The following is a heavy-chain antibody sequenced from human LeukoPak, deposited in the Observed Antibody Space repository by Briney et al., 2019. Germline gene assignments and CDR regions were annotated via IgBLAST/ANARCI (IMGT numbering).Heavy chain of an antibody. D-gene: IGHD4-17*01. J-gene: IGHJ4*02. CDR1: GFTFSSYA. CDR3: ARDTLATVTRFDY. V-gene: IGHV3-30-3*01. Sequence: PGGSLRLSCAASGFTFSSYAMHWVRQAPGKGLEWVAVISYDGSNKYYADSVKGRFTISRDNSKNTLYLQMNSPRAEDTAVYYCARDTLATVTRFDYWGQGTLVTVSS. CDR2: ISYDGSNK.